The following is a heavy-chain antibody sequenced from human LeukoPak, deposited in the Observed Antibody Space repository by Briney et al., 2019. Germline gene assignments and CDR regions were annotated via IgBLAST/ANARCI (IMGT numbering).Heavy chain of an antibody. CDR1: GFTFSSYS. CDR3: ARQYVVVVPAAQYMDV. Sequence: GGSLRLSCAASGFTFSSYSMNWVRQAPGKGLEWVSSVSSSSSYIYYADSVKGRFTVSRDNAKKSVYLQMNNLRVEDTAVYYCARQYVVVVPAAQYMDVWGKGTTVTVSS. CDR2: VSSSSSYI. D-gene: IGHD2-2*01. J-gene: IGHJ6*03. V-gene: IGHV3-21*01.